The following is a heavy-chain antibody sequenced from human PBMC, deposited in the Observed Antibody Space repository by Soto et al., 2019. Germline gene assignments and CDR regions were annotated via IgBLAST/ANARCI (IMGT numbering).Heavy chain of an antibody. CDR3: SRIPTYSSLGDR. CDR2: INPHNGNT. V-gene: IGHV1-18*04. CDR1: GYTFISYG. J-gene: IGHJ5*02. Sequence: QVELVQSGGEVKKPGASVKVSCKAYGYTFISYGISWVRQAPGQRLDWVGWINPHNGNTVSADEFEGIVTMTIATQTRTLVIEVMSLRSTDTAFYYFSRIPTYSSLGDRCGQGTLVPVAS. D-gene: IGHD6-6*01.